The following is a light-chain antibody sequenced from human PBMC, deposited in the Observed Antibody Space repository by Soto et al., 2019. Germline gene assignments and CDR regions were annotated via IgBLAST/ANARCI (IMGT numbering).Light chain of an antibody. CDR2: DVT. V-gene: IGLV2-14*01. J-gene: IGLJ1*01. CDR3: SSYTTSSTLV. Sequence: QSALTQPASVSGSPGQSITISCTGTSSDVGGYDYVSWYLQHPGKAPKLMIYDVTNRPSGVSNRFSGSKSGNTASLTISVLQAEDEADYYCSSYTTSSTLVFGTGTKVTVL. CDR1: SSDVGGYDY.